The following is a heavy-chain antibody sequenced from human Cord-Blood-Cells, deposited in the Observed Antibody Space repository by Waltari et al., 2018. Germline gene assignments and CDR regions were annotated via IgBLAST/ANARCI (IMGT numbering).Heavy chain of an antibody. CDR3: ARGYFEGTGGAFDI. CDR2: VNPNSCNT. Sequence: QVQLVQSGAEVKKPGASVKVSCKASGYTFTSYDINWVRQATGQALEWIGCVNPNSCNTGYAQKFQGRVTITRNTSISTAYMELSSLRSEDTAVYYCARGYFEGTGGAFDIWGQGTMVTVSS. D-gene: IGHD3-9*01. J-gene: IGHJ3*02. CDR1: GYTFTSYD. V-gene: IGHV1-8*01.